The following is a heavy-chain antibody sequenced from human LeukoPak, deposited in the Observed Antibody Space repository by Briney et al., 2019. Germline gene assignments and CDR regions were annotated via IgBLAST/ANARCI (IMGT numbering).Heavy chain of an antibody. Sequence: GGSLRLSCAASGFTFSSYSMNWVRQAPGKGLEWVAVISYDGSNKYYADSVKGRFTISRDNSKNTLYLQMNSLRAEDTAVYYCARGGMINPTPVDYWGQGTLVTVSS. CDR3: ARGGMINPTPVDY. D-gene: IGHD3-22*01. V-gene: IGHV3-30*03. CDR2: ISYDGSNK. J-gene: IGHJ4*02. CDR1: GFTFSSYS.